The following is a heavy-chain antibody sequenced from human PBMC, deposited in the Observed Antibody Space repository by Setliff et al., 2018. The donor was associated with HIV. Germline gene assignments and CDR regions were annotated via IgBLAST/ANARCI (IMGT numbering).Heavy chain of an antibody. CDR3: ARDFGGYCSSMSCPGLFDP. CDR1: GDTFSTYA. Sequence: GASVKVSCKASGDTFSTYAISWVRQAPGQGLEWMGGIIPILGIANYAQKFQGRVTITADKSTSTAYMELSSLRSEDTAVYYCARDFGGYCSSMSCPGLFDPWGQGTLVTVSS. J-gene: IGHJ5*02. CDR2: IIPILGIA. V-gene: IGHV1-69*10. D-gene: IGHD2-2*01.